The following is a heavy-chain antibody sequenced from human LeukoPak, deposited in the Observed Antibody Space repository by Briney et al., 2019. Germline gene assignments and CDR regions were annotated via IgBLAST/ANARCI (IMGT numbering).Heavy chain of an antibody. D-gene: IGHD3-10*01. CDR3: ARYPQYYYGSGSP. J-gene: IGHJ4*02. CDR1: EFSVGSNY. V-gene: IGHV3-53*01. CDR2: IYSGGST. Sequence: PGGSLRLSCAASEFSVGSNYMTWVRQAPGKGLEWVSLIYSGGSTYYADSVKGRFTISRDNSKNTLYLQMNSLRAEDTAVYYCARYPQYYYGSGSPWGQGTLVTVSS.